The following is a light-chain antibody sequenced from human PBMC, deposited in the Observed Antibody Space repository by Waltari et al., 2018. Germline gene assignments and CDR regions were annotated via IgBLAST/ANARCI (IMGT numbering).Light chain of an antibody. CDR1: QSMDSSN. Sequence: EIVLTQSPGTLSLSPGERATLSCRTSQSMDSSNLAWYPHKVGQAPRLLIYSTSSRATGVPDRFSGGGSGTGFTLTISRLEPEDFAVYYCLQYDTAPRTFGQGTKVEI. CDR2: STS. J-gene: IGKJ1*01. V-gene: IGKV3-20*01. CDR3: LQYDTAPRT.